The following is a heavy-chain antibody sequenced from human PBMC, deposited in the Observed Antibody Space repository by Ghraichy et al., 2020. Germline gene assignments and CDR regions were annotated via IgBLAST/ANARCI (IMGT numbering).Heavy chain of an antibody. V-gene: IGHV3-21*01. CDR2: ISSSSSYI. Sequence: GESLNISCAASGFTFSSYSMNWVRQAPGKGLEWVSSISSSSSYIYYADSVKGRFTISRDNAKNSLYLQMNSLRAEDTAVYYCARVQVSSSWPTLLFDYWGQGTLVTVSS. D-gene: IGHD6-13*01. J-gene: IGHJ4*02. CDR3: ARVQVSSSWPTLLFDY. CDR1: GFTFSSYS.